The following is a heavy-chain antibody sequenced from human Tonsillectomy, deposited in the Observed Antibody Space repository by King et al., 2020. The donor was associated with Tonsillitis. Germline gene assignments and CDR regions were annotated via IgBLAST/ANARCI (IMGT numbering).Heavy chain of an antibody. D-gene: IGHD5-12*01. CDR1: GYSFTDYY. CDR2: VDPEDGET. V-gene: IGHV1-69-2*01. Sequence: VQLVQSGAEERKPGATVKISCKVSGYSFTDYYIHWVHQAPGKGLEWMGLVDPEDGETKYAEKFQGRVTITADTSTDTAYMELSSLRSEDTAVYYCATGGHAWANFDYWGQGTLVTVSS. CDR3: ATGGHAWANFDY. J-gene: IGHJ4*02.